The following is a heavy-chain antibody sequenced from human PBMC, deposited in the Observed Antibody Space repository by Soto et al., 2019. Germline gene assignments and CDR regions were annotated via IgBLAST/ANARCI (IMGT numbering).Heavy chain of an antibody. V-gene: IGHV3-23*01. CDR1: GFTFSSYA. CDR2: ISGSGGST. CDR3: AEDLLLERYFDWLPFGPDY. Sequence: PGGSLRLSCAASGFTFSSYAMSWVRQAPGKGLEWVSAISGSGGSTYYADSVKGRFTISRDNSKNTLYLQMNSLRAEDTAVYYCAEDLLLERYFDWLPFGPDYWGQGTLVTVSS. J-gene: IGHJ4*02. D-gene: IGHD3-9*01.